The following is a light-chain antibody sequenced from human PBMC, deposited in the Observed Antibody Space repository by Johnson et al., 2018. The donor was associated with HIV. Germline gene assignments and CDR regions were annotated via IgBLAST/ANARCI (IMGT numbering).Light chain of an antibody. CDR3: GTWDSSLSAYV. CDR2: DNN. J-gene: IGLJ1*01. V-gene: IGLV1-51*01. CDR1: SSNIGNHY. Sequence: QSVLTQPPSVSAAPGQKVTISCSGSSSNIGNHYVSWYQQHPGTAPKLLIYDNNKRPSGIPDRFSGSKSGTSATLGITGLQTGDEADYYCGTWDSSLSAYVFGTGTKVTVL.